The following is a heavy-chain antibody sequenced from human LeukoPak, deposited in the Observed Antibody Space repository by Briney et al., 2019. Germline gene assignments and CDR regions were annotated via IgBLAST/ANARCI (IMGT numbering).Heavy chain of an antibody. Sequence: TSESLSLTWTVSGGSISSGGYYWSWIRQHPGKGLEWIGYIYYSGSTYYNPSLKSRVTISVDTSKNQFSLKLSSVTAAGTAVYYCARGVSNCLDYWGQGTLVTVSS. D-gene: IGHD4-11*01. CDR2: IYYSGST. J-gene: IGHJ4*02. V-gene: IGHV4-31*02. CDR1: GGSISSGGYY. CDR3: ARGVSNCLDY.